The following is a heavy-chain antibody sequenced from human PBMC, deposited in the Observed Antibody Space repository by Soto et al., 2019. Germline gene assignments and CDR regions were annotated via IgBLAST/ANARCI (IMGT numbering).Heavy chain of an antibody. CDR2: IDLSGTMT. Sequence: EVQLLESGGDLVQPGGSLRLSCAASGFSFSDYSMNWVRQAPGKGLAWVAFIDLSGTMTDYRESVKGRFTLSKDKSMKTVYLQMNSLRVEDAAVYYCTKDRVSDGIYSFDYWGQGALVTVSS. CDR1: GFSFSDYS. J-gene: IGHJ4*02. V-gene: IGHV3-23*05. D-gene: IGHD2-15*01. CDR3: TKDRVSDGIYSFDY.